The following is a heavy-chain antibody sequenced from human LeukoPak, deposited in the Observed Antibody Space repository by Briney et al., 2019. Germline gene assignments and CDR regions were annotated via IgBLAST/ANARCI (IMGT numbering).Heavy chain of an antibody. CDR2: ISGSGATT. D-gene: IGHD1-7*01. Sequence: GGSLRLSCAASGFTFSSYAMSWVRQAPGKGLEWVSTISGSGATTYYTDSVKGRFTISRDNAKNSLYLQMNSLRAEDTAVYYCARSWNYEAGYWGQGTLVTVSS. CDR3: ARSWNYEAGY. CDR1: GFTFSSYA. V-gene: IGHV3-23*01. J-gene: IGHJ4*02.